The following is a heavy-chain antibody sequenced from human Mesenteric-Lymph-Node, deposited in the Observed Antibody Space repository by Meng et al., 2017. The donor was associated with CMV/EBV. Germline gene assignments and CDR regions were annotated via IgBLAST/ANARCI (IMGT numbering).Heavy chain of an antibody. CDR1: GYTVTDYG. D-gene: IGHD6-13*01. CDR2: INTNTGNP. J-gene: IGHJ5*02. Sequence: APGYTVTDYGFHWVRPAPGQGLEWMGWINTNTGNPTYAQGFTGRFVFSLDTSVSTAYLQISSLKAEDTAVYYCARYTSSWDLNWFDPWGQGTLVTVSS. V-gene: IGHV7-4-1*02. CDR3: ARYTSSWDLNWFDP.